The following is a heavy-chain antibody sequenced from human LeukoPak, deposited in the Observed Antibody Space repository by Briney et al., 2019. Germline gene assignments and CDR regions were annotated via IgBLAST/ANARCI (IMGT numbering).Heavy chain of an antibody. Sequence: SVTVSCTASGGTFSSYAISWVRQAPGQGLEWMGGIIPIFGTANYAQKFQGRVTITADESTSTAYMELSSLRSEDTAVYYCARDGPYGGYYYGMDVWGQGTTVTVSS. CDR1: GGTFSSYA. J-gene: IGHJ6*02. CDR2: IIPIFGTA. D-gene: IGHD4-17*01. CDR3: ARDGPYGGYYYGMDV. V-gene: IGHV1-69*13.